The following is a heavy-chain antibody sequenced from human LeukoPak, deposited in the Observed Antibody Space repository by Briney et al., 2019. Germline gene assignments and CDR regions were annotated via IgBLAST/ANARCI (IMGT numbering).Heavy chain of an antibody. CDR1: GFTFSSYA. D-gene: IGHD1-26*01. Sequence: GGSLSLSCAASGFTFSSYAMSWVRQAPGKGLEWDSAISGSGGSTYYADSVKGRFTNSRDNSKNTLYLQMNSLRAEDTAVYYCAKRGSESYYNWFDPWGQGTLVTVSS. CDR2: ISGSGGST. CDR3: AKRGSESYYNWFDP. V-gene: IGHV3-23*01. J-gene: IGHJ5*02.